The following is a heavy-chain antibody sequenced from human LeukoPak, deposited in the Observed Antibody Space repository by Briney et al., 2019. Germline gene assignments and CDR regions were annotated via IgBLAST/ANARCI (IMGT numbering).Heavy chain of an antibody. CDR1: GGPFSGYY. V-gene: IGHV4-34*01. J-gene: IGHJ4*02. D-gene: IGHD2-8*01. Sequence: PSETLSLTCAVYGGPFSGYYWGWIRQPPGKGLEWIGEINHSGSTNYNPSLKSRVTISVDTSKNQFSLKLSSVTAADTAVYYCARGRIVVLMVYARNTYYFDYWGQGTLVTVSS. CDR2: INHSGST. CDR3: ARGRIVVLMVYARNTYYFDY.